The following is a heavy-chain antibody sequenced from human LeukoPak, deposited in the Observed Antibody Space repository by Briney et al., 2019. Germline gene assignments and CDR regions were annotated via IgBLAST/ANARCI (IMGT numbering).Heavy chain of an antibody. CDR3: ARLNDYGDYPHYYYYMDV. CDR1: GGSISSSSYY. CDR2: IYYSGST. V-gene: IGHV4-39*01. D-gene: IGHD4-17*01. J-gene: IGHJ6*03. Sequence: KPSETLSLTCTVSGGSISSSSYYWGWIRQPPGKGLEWIGSIYYSGSTYYNPSLKSRVTISVDTSKNQFSLKLSSVTAADTAVYYCARLNDYGDYPHYYYYMDVWGKGTTVTVSS.